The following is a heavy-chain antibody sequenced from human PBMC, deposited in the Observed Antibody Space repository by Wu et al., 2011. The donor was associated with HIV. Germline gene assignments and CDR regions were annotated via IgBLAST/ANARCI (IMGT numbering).Heavy chain of an antibody. Sequence: QVQLVQSGAEVKKPGASVKISCEASGYSFSNYYMHWVRQVPGQGLEWMGIINPSDGSTSYAQKFQGRLTMTRDTSTRKVYMELSSLRSEDTAVYYCARVSRQQLVNYYYYGMDVWGQGTTVTV. CDR2: INPSDGST. D-gene: IGHD6-13*01. CDR1: GYSFSNYY. CDR3: ARVSRQQLVNYYYYGMDV. J-gene: IGHJ6*02. V-gene: IGHV1-46*01.